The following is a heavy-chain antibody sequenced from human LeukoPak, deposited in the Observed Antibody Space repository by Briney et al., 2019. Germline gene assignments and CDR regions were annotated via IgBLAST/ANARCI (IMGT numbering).Heavy chain of an antibody. CDR1: GFTFSSYS. J-gene: IGHJ4*02. V-gene: IGHV3-21*01. D-gene: IGHD3-22*01. CDR3: ARSYDSSGYYYGY. CDR2: ISSSSSYI. Sequence: GGSLRLSCAASGFTFSSYSMNWVRQAPGKGLEWVSSISSSSSYIYYADSVKGRFTLSRDNAKNSLYLQMNSLRAEDTAVYYCARSYDSSGYYYGYWGQGTLVTVSS.